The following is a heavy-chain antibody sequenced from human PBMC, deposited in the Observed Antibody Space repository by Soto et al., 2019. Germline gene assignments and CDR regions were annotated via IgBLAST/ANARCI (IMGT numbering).Heavy chain of an antibody. V-gene: IGHV1-2*02. CDR3: AKGGAIVAAGTRVYLYNAMDV. Sequence: QVQLVQSGTEVKRPGDSVKVSCKASGYTFTGYYVHWVRQAPGQGLEWMGWINPNSVDTYLAQRFQGRVTMNRDTSIGTAYMELRGLTSDDTAEYYCAKGGAIVAAGTRVYLYNAMDVWGQGTTVTVSS. D-gene: IGHD1-26*01. J-gene: IGHJ6*02. CDR1: GYTFTGYY. CDR2: INPNSVDT.